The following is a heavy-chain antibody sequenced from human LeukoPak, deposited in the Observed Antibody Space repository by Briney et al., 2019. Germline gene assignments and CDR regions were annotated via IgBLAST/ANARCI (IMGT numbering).Heavy chain of an antibody. CDR1: GFSFSRYA. CDR3: AKTYYDDYYYMDV. J-gene: IGHJ6*03. Sequence: GGSLRLSCAASGFSFSRYAMHWVRQAPGKGLEYVSTINSNGGSTYYANSVKGRFTISRDNSKNTLYLQMGSLRAEDMAVYYCAKTYYDDYYYMDVWGKGTTVTVSS. V-gene: IGHV3-64*01. CDR2: INSNGGST.